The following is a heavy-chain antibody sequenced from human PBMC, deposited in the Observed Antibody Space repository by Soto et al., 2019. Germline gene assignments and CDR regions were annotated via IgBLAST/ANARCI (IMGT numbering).Heavy chain of an antibody. CDR2: IYYSGST. CDR3: ARFFGVAAAGPFDY. V-gene: IGHV4-31*03. J-gene: IGHJ4*02. Sequence: STVFDGNIRSGGYHWSRKRQHPGKGLEWIGYIYYSGSTYYNPSLKSRVTISVDTSKNQFSLKLSSVTAADTAVYYCARFFGVAAAGPFDYWGQGTLVTVSS. CDR1: DGNIRSGGYH. D-gene: IGHD6-13*01.